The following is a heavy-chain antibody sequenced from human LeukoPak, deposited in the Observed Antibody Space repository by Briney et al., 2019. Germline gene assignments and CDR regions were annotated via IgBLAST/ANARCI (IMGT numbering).Heavy chain of an antibody. V-gene: IGHV4-4*07. CDR3: ARAVEMATMGDAFDI. Sequence: SETLSLTCTVSGGSISSYYWSWIRQPAGKGLEWIGRIYTSGSTNYNPSLKSRVTISVDTSKNQFSLKLSSVTAADTAVYYCARAVEMATMGDAFDIWGQGTMVTVSS. CDR2: IYTSGST. J-gene: IGHJ3*02. CDR1: GGSISSYY. D-gene: IGHD5-24*01.